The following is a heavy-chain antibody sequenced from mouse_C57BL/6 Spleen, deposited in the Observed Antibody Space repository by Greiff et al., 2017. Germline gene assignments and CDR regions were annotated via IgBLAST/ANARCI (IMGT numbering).Heavy chain of an antibody. CDR3: AREDYSNLSWFAY. D-gene: IGHD2-5*01. V-gene: IGHV1-39*01. J-gene: IGHJ3*01. Sequence: VQLQQSGPELVKPGASVKISCKASGYSFTDYNMNWVKQSNGKSLEWIGVINPNYGTTSYNQKFKGKATLTVDKSASTAYMQLISLTSDDSAVYYCAREDYSNLSWFAYWGQGTLVTVSA. CDR2: INPNYGTT. CDR1: GYSFTDYN.